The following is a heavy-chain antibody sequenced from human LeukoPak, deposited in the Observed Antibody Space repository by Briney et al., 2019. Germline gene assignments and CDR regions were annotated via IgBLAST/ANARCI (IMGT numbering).Heavy chain of an antibody. CDR1: GGTFSSYA. CDR3: ARDAPAGEWELLGSFDY. V-gene: IGHV1-69*04. J-gene: IGHJ4*02. CDR2: IIPILGIA. Sequence: ASVKVSCKASGGTFSSYAISWVRQAPGQGLEWMGRIIPILGIANYAQKFQGRVTITADKSTSTAYMELSSLRSEDTAVYYCARDAPAGEWELLGSFDYWGQGTLVTVSS. D-gene: IGHD1-26*01.